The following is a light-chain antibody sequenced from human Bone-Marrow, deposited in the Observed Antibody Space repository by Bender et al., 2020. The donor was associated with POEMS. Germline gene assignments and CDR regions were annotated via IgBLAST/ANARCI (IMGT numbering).Light chain of an antibody. V-gene: IGLV1-44*01. CDR1: SSNIGAHA. J-gene: IGLJ3*02. CDR3: QSYDRSLSGSCWV. Sequence: QSVLTQPPSASGTPGQRVTISCSGGSSNIGAHAVNWYQHLPGTAPKLLIYSSHRRPSEVPDRFSGSRSGTSASLAITGLQAEDEADYYCQSYDRSLSGSCWVFGGGTKLTVL. CDR2: SSH.